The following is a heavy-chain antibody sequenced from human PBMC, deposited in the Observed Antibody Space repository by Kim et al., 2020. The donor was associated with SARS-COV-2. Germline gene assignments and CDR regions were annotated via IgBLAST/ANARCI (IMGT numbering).Heavy chain of an antibody. Sequence: SETLSLTCTVSGGSISSSSYYWGWIRQPPGKGLEWIGSIYYSGSTYYNPSLKSRVTISVDTSKNQFSLKLSSVTAADTAVYYCARHELGGYTVDYWGQGTLVTVSS. J-gene: IGHJ4*02. V-gene: IGHV4-39*01. CDR2: IYYSGST. CDR3: ARHELGGYTVDY. D-gene: IGHD5-12*01. CDR1: GGSISSSSYY.